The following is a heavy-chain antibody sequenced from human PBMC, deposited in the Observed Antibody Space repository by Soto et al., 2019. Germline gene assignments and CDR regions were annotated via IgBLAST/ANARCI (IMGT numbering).Heavy chain of an antibody. CDR1: GFTFSTYW. V-gene: IGHV3-7*01. Sequence: GGSLRLSCAASGFTFSTYWMNWVRQAPGKGLEWVANIKQDGSEKYYVDSVKGRFAISRDNAEDSLFLQMNNLRAEDTAVYYCVRDWSTFWGMDVWGQGTTVTVSS. CDR3: VRDWSTFWGMDV. CDR2: IKQDGSEK. J-gene: IGHJ6*02.